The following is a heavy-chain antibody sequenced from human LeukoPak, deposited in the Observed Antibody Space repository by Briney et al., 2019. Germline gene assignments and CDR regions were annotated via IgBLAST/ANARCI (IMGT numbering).Heavy chain of an antibody. CDR2: ISSSSSTI. D-gene: IGHD3-10*01. V-gene: IGHV3-48*01. CDR1: GFTFSSYS. Sequence: GGSLRLSCAASGFTFSSYSMNWVRQAPGKGLEWVSYISSSSSTIYYADSVKGRFTISRDNSKNTLYLQMNSLRAEDTAVYYCARGPPVSGSGIIDAFDIWGQGTMVTVSS. J-gene: IGHJ3*02. CDR3: ARGPPVSGSGIIDAFDI.